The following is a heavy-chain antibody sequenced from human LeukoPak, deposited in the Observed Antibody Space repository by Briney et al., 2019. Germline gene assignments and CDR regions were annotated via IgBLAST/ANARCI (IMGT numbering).Heavy chain of an antibody. V-gene: IGHV4-39*07. J-gene: IGHJ4*02. CDR1: GFSFGDY. Sequence: GSLRLSCTASGFSFGDYGLSWVRQAPGKGLEWIGSIYYSGSTYYNPSLKSRVTISVDTSKNQFSLKLSSMTAADTALYYCARGRRDGYMLLWEDYWGQGTLVTVSS. CDR2: IYYSGST. D-gene: IGHD5-24*01. CDR3: ARGRRDGYMLLWEDY.